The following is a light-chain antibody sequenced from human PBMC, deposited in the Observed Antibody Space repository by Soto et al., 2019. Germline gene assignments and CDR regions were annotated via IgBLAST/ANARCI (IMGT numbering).Light chain of an antibody. Sequence: EIVLTQSPGTLSLSPGERATLSCRASQSVSSRLAWYQQKPGQAPRLLISGASSRATGIPGRFSGSGSGTDFTLTISRLEPEDFALYYCQQYVTSAITFGQGTRLEIK. CDR1: QSVSSR. V-gene: IGKV3-20*01. J-gene: IGKJ5*01. CDR3: QQYVTSAIT. CDR2: GAS.